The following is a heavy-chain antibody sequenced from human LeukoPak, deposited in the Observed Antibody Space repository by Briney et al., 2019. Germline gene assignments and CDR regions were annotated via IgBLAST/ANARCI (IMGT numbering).Heavy chain of an antibody. D-gene: IGHD2-15*01. CDR3: ASSPPSRYCSGGSCVNWFDP. Sequence: SVKVSCKASGGTFSSYAISWVRQAPGQGLEWMGRTIPIFGIANHAQKFQGRVTITADKSTSTAYMELSSLRSEDTAVYYCASSPPSRYCSGGSCVNWFDPWGQGTLVTVSS. J-gene: IGHJ5*02. CDR2: TIPIFGIA. V-gene: IGHV1-69*04. CDR1: GGTFSSYA.